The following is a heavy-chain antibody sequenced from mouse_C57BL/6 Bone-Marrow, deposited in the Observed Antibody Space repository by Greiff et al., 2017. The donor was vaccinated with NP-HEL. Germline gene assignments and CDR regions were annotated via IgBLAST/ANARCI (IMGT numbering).Heavy chain of an antibody. Sequence: QVQLKQPGAELVKPGASVKLSCKASGYTFTSYWMQWVKQRPGQGLEWIGEIDPSDGYTNYNQKFKGKATLTVDNSSSTAYMQLRRLTSEDTAVYYGAREGYYYGSSYWYFDVGGTGTTVTVSS. CDR2: IDPSDGYT. D-gene: IGHD1-1*01. V-gene: IGHV1-50*01. CDR1: GYTFTSYW. J-gene: IGHJ1*03. CDR3: AREGYYYGSSYWYFDV.